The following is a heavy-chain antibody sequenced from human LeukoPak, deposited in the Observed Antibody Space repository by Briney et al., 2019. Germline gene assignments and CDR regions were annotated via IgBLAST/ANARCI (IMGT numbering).Heavy chain of an antibody. CDR3: AREGATTAFDY. V-gene: IGHV3-9*01. CDR1: GFTFDDYV. CDR2: ITWNSDTI. D-gene: IGHD1-26*01. J-gene: IGHJ4*02. Sequence: PGGSLRLSCAASGFTFDDYVMHWVRQAPGKGLEWVSGITWNSDTIAYADPVKGRFTISRDNAKNSLYLQMNSLRADDTALYYCAREGATTAFDYWGQGTLVTVSS.